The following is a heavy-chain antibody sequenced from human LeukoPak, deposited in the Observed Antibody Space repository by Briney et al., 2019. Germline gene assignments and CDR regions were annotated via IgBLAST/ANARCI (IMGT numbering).Heavy chain of an antibody. D-gene: IGHD3-22*01. V-gene: IGHV7-4-1*02. CDR1: GYTFTSYA. CDR3: ARQPNYYDPSGRPIDH. Sequence: GASVKVSCKASGYTFTSYAMNWVRQAPGQGLEWMGWINTNTGNPTYAQGFTGRFVFSLDTSVSTAYLQISSLKAGDTAVYYCARQPNYYDPSGRPIDHWGQGTLVTVSS. CDR2: INTNTGNP. J-gene: IGHJ4*02.